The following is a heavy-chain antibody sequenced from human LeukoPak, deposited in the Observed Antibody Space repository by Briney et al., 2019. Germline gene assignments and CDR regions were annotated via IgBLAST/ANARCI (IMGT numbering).Heavy chain of an antibody. CDR3: ARVSGGKWELLGSLDY. J-gene: IGHJ4*02. Sequence: PGGSLRLPCAASGFTFSSYSMNWVRQAPGRGLEWVSYISSSSSTIYYADSVKGRFTISRDNAKKSLYLQMNSLRAEDTAVYYCARVSGGKWELLGSLDYWGQGTLVTVSS. D-gene: IGHD1-26*01. CDR2: ISSSSSTI. CDR1: GFTFSSYS. V-gene: IGHV3-48*04.